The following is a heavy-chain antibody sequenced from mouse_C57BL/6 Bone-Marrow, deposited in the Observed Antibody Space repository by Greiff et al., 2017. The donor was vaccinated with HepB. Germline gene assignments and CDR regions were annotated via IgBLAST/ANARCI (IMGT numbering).Heavy chain of an antibody. D-gene: IGHD2-3*01. V-gene: IGHV5-6*01. J-gene: IGHJ2*01. CDR2: ISSGGSYT. Sequence: EVQRVESGGDLVKPGGSLKLSCAASGFTFSSYGMSWVRQTPDKRLEWVATISSGGSYTYYPDSVKGRFTISRDNAKNTLYLQMSSLKSEDTAMYYCARHYDGYCFDYWGQGTTLTVSS. CDR3: ARHYDGYCFDY. CDR1: GFTFSSYG.